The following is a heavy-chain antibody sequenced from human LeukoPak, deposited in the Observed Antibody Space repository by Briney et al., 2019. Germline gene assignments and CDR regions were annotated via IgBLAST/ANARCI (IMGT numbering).Heavy chain of an antibody. J-gene: IGHJ3*02. CDR2: TYHSGST. Sequence: PSETLSLTCAVSGYSISSGYYWGWIRQPPGKRLEWIGTTYHSGSTYYNPSLKSRVTISVDTSRNQFSLRLSSVTAADTAVYYCARLSPALGYCNGGSCYPLAFDIWGQGTVVTVSS. V-gene: IGHV4-38-2*01. CDR3: ARLSPALGYCNGGSCYPLAFDI. CDR1: GYSISSGYY. D-gene: IGHD2-15*01.